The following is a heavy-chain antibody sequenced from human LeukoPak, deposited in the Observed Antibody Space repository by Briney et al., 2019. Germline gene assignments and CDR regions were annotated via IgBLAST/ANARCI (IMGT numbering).Heavy chain of an antibody. Sequence: GALRLSCAASGFTFSSYAMSWVRQAPGKGLEWVSAISGSGGSTYYADSVRGRFTISRDNSKNTLYLQMNSLRAEDTAVYYCAKGAYYDILTEKFDYWGQGTLVTVSS. J-gene: IGHJ4*02. CDR2: ISGSGGST. D-gene: IGHD3-9*01. CDR1: GFTFSSYA. CDR3: AKGAYYDILTEKFDY. V-gene: IGHV3-23*01.